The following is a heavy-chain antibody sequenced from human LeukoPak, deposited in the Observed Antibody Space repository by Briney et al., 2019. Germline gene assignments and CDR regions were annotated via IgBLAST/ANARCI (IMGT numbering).Heavy chain of an antibody. D-gene: IGHD6-13*01. J-gene: IGHJ6*04. Sequence: SVKVSCKASGGTFSSYAISWVRQAPGQGLEWMGGIIPIFGTANYAQKFQGRVTITADESTSTAYMELSSLRAEDTAVYYCAKGCVKAAAGGCVGVWGKGTTVTISS. CDR1: GGTFSSYA. CDR2: IIPIFGTA. V-gene: IGHV1-69*13. CDR3: AKGCVKAAAGGCVGV.